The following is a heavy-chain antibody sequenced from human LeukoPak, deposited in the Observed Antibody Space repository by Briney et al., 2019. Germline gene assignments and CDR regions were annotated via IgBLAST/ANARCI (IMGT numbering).Heavy chain of an antibody. D-gene: IGHD1-1*01. CDR2: VSHTGDS. CDR1: GYSFNAGYY. Sequence: PSETLSLTCTVSGYSFNAGYYGGWIRQPPGKGLEWIGGVSHTGDSYYNPSLRSRVTISLHTSKIQFSLNLSSVTAADTAVYYCARERPTGTQGGYFDLWGRGTLVTVSS. CDR3: ARERPTGTQGGYFDL. J-gene: IGHJ2*01. V-gene: IGHV4-38-2*02.